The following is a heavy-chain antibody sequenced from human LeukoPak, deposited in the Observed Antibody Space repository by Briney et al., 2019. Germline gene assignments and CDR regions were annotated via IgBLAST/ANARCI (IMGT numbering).Heavy chain of an antibody. J-gene: IGHJ6*03. CDR3: ARNQQWLVRDYYYYMDV. V-gene: IGHV3-48*01. Sequence: GGSLRLSCAASGFTFSSYSMNWVRQAPGKGLEWVSYISSSSSTIYYADSVKGRFTISRDNAKNSLYLQMNSLRAEDTAVYYCARNQQWLVRDYYYYMDVWGKGTTVTVSS. CDR2: ISSSSSTI. D-gene: IGHD6-19*01. CDR1: GFTFSSYS.